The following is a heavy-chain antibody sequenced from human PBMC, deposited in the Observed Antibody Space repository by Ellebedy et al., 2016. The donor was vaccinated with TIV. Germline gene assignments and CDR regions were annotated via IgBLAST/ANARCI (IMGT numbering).Heavy chain of an antibody. J-gene: IGHJ3*02. V-gene: IGHV1-46*01. CDR2: INPSGGST. Sequence: ASVKVSCKASGGTFTSYYMHRVRQAPGQGLEWMGIINPSGGSTSYAQKFQGRVTMTRDTSTSTVYMELSSLRSDDTAVYYCARDNSGYEGTAFDIWGQGTMVTISS. D-gene: IGHD5-12*01. CDR3: ARDNSGYEGTAFDI. CDR1: GGTFTSYY.